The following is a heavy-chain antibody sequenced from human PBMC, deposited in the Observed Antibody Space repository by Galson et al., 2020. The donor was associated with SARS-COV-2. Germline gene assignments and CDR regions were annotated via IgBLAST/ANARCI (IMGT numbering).Heavy chain of an antibody. J-gene: IGHJ6*02. CDR3: ARGGNDYGDYFYYYYGMDV. Sequence: GESLKISCAASGFTFSSYSMNWVRQAPGKGLEWVSSISSSSSYIYYADSVKGRFTISRDNAKNSLYLQMNSLRAEDTAVYYCARGGNDYGDYFYYYYGMDVWGQGTMVTVSS. D-gene: IGHD4-17*01. CDR2: ISSSSSYI. CDR1: GFTFSSYS. V-gene: IGHV3-21*01.